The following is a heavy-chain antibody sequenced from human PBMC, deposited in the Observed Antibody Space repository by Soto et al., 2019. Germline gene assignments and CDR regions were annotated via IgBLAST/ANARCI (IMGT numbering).Heavy chain of an antibody. D-gene: IGHD2-2*01. CDR2: IIPMLTVT. V-gene: IGHV1-69*02. J-gene: IGHJ3*01. Sequence: QVHLEQSGAEVKKPGSSVNVSCKAAGGTFSTYTLIWVRQAPGQGLEWMGRIIPMLTVTNSAQKFQGRVTLTADQSTSTAFIELTSLTSDDTAVYYCSIGSWSAETFDVWGLGTMVTVSS. CDR1: GGTFSTYT. CDR3: SIGSWSAETFDV.